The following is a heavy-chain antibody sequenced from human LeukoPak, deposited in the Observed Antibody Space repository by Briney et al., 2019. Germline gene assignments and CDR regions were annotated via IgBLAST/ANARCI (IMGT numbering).Heavy chain of an antibody. J-gene: IGHJ3*02. Sequence: GGSLRLSCAASGFTFSSYAMSWVRQAPGKGLEWVSGVNWNGGSTGYADFVKGRFTISRDNAKNSLYLQMNSLRAEDTALYYCARAGLAGTRAFDIWGQGTMVTVSS. CDR3: ARAGLAGTRAFDI. CDR2: VNWNGGST. CDR1: GFTFSSYA. V-gene: IGHV3-20*04. D-gene: IGHD1-7*01.